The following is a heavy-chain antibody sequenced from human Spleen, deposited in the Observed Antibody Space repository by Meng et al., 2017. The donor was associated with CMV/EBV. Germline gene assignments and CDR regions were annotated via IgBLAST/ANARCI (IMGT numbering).Heavy chain of an antibody. V-gene: IGHV4-39*07. J-gene: IGHJ6*02. CDR2: IYYSGNT. CDR3: ASLLTDYGMDV. CDR1: GGSISSRSYS. Sequence: SETLSLTCTVSGGSISSRSYSWGWIRQPPGKGLEWIGNIYYSGNTYYNPSLKSRVTISVDTSNNRLSLKLRSVTAADTAVYYCASLLTDYGMDVWGQGTTVTVSS. D-gene: IGHD1-14*01.